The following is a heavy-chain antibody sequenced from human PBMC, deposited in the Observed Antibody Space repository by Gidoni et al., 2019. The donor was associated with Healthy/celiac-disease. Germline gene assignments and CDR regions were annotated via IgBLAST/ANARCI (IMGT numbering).Heavy chain of an antibody. CDR2: ISSSSSYI. V-gene: IGHV3-21*01. Sequence: EVQLVESGGGLVKPGGYLRLSCAASGFTFRSYSMNWFRQPPGKGLEWVSSISSSSSYIYYADSVKGRFTISRDNAKNSLYLQMNSLRAEDTAVYYCARDLQGKGSSWPLRPASTWYFDLWGRGTLVTVSS. CDR1: GFTFRSYS. D-gene: IGHD6-13*01. J-gene: IGHJ2*01. CDR3: ARDLQGKGSSWPLRPASTWYFDL.